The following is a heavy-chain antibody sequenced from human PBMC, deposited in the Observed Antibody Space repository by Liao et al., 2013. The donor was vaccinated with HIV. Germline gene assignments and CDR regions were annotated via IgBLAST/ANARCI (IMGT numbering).Heavy chain of an antibody. V-gene: IGHV4-4*07. J-gene: IGHJ2*01. D-gene: IGHD1-26*01. CDR1: GGSISPFY. CDR2: IYTGMSTTGTT. CDR3: ARVQWXPAPNWYSDL. Sequence: QVQLQESGPGLVKPSETLSLTCSVSGGSISPFYWSWIRQSAGKGLEWIGHIYTGMSTTGTTNYNPSLKSRVSISADTSSNHVSLKLTSVTAADTAVYYCARVQWXPAPNWYSDLWGRGTLVIVSS.